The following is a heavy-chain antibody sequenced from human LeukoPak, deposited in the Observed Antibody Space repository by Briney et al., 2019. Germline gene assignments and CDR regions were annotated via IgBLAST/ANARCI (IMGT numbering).Heavy chain of an antibody. Sequence: GGSLRLSCAASGFTFSSYGLHWVRQAPGKGLEWVALISYDGNKKYADSVKGRFTISRDNSKNTLYLQMSSLRSEDTAVYYCAKFGGLPSAGNHHFDYWGQGTLVTVFS. V-gene: IGHV3-30*18. CDR3: AKFGGLPSAGNHHFDY. J-gene: IGHJ4*02. D-gene: IGHD3-16*01. CDR2: ISYDGNKK. CDR1: GFTFSSYG.